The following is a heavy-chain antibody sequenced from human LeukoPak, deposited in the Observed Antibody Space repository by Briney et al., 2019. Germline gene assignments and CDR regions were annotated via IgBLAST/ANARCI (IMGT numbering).Heavy chain of an antibody. CDR2: IYTSGST. CDR3: ARERGSLYYFDY. D-gene: IGHD6-13*01. CDR1: GGSISSGSYY. J-gene: IGHJ4*02. Sequence: SGTLSLTCTVSGGSISSGSYYWSWIRQPAGKGLEWIGRIYTSGSTNYNPSLKSRVTISVDTSKNQFSLKLSSVTAADTAVYYCARERGSLYYFDYWGQGTLVTVSS. V-gene: IGHV4-61*02.